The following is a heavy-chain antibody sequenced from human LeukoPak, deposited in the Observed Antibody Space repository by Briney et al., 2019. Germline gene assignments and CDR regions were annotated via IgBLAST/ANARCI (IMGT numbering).Heavy chain of an antibody. D-gene: IGHD1-26*01. CDR3: ARDSPSYYPELGDY. V-gene: IGHV3-74*01. Sequence: GGSLRLSCAASGFTFSSYWMNWVRQAPGKGLVWVSRIASDGSSTAYADSVKGRFSISRDNAKNSLYLQMNSLRAEDTAVYYCARDSPSYYPELGDYWGQGTLVTVSS. CDR1: GFTFSSYW. CDR2: IASDGSST. J-gene: IGHJ4*02.